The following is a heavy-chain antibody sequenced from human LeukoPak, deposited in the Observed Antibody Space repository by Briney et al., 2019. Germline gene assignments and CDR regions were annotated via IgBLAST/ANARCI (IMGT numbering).Heavy chain of an antibody. V-gene: IGHV3-48*01. J-gene: IGHJ4*02. CDR2: ISISGSVI. D-gene: IGHD3-16*02. CDR3: AKDGGPYYDYVWGSYRPPWYFDY. CDR1: GFSFSNYN. Sequence: GGSLRLSCAASGFSFSNYNMNWVRQAPGKGLEWLAYISISGSVIYYADSVKGRFTISRDNSKNTLYLQVNSLRAEDTAVYYCAKDGGPYYDYVWGSYRPPWYFDYWGQGTLVTVSS.